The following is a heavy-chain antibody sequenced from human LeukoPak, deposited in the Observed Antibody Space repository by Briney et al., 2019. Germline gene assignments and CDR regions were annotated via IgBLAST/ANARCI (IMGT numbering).Heavy chain of an antibody. Sequence: GGSLRLSCSASGFTFNDYWMMWVRQAPGKGREWVGNIRQDDSEKNYVDSVKGRFTISRDNAKFSLYLQMNSLRAEDTAIYYCATDRKVGTWDPRFNYWVQGTLVTVSS. CDR1: GFTFNDYW. V-gene: IGHV3-7*01. CDR2: IRQDDSEK. J-gene: IGHJ4*02. CDR3: ATDRKVGTWDPRFNY. D-gene: IGHD1-14*01.